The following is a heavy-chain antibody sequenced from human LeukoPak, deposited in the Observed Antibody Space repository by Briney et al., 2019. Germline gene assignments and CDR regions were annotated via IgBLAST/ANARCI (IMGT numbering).Heavy chain of an antibody. J-gene: IGHJ3*02. V-gene: IGHV4-59*01. CDR3: ARHWGSRGAFDI. Sequence: SETLSLTCSVSGGSINSFYWSWIRQPPGKGLEWIGYIYNPSLKSRVTISVDTSKNQFSLNLSSVTAADTAVYYCARHWGSRGAFDIWGQGTMVTASS. D-gene: IGHD7-27*01. CDR2: I. CDR1: GGSINSFY.